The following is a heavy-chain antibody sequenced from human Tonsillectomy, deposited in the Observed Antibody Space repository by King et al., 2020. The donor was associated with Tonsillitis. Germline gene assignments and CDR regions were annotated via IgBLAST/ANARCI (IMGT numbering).Heavy chain of an antibody. CDR1: GFTFTSSA. CDR3: AKPITGWLNDAFDI. CDR2: VSRSGGST. Sequence: VQLVESGGGLVQPGASLRLSCAASGFTFTSSAMNWVRQAPGKGLEWVSGVSRSGGSTYYADSVEGRFPISRDSSKNTLYLQMNSLRAEDTALYYCAKPITGWLNDAFDIWGQGTMVTVSS. J-gene: IGHJ3*02. D-gene: IGHD6-19*01. V-gene: IGHV3-23*04.